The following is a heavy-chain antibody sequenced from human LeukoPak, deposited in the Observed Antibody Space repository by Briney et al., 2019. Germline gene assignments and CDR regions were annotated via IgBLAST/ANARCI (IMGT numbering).Heavy chain of an antibody. D-gene: IGHD6-19*01. Sequence: PGGSLRLSCAASGFTFSGYEMNWVRQAPGKGLEWVSYISSSGSTIYYADSVKGRFTISRDNAKNSLYLQMNSLRAEDTAVYYCAREISSGWSHYYYYMDVWGKGTTVTISS. J-gene: IGHJ6*03. CDR3: AREISSGWSHYYYYMDV. CDR1: GFTFSGYE. V-gene: IGHV3-48*03. CDR2: ISSSGSTI.